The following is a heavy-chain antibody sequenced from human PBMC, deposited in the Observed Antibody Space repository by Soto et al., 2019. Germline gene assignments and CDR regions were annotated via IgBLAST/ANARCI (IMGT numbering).Heavy chain of an antibody. Sequence: QVQLVQSGAEVKKPGASVKVSCKASGGTFSSYTISWVRQAPGQGLEWMGRIIPILGIANYAQKFQGRVTITPDKSTSTAYMELSSLRSEGTAVYYCARSYSSGWYWFDPWGQGTLVTVSS. J-gene: IGHJ5*02. CDR2: IIPILGIA. CDR3: ARSYSSGWYWFDP. CDR1: GGTFSSYT. V-gene: IGHV1-69*02. D-gene: IGHD6-19*01.